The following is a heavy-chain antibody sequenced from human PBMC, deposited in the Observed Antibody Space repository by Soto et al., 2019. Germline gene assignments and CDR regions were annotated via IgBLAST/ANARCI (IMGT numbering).Heavy chain of an antibody. J-gene: IGHJ4*02. CDR2: INHSGST. V-gene: IGHV4-34*01. CDR1: GGSFSGYY. CDR3: ARGRRIQLWPWYFDY. Sequence: TSETLSLTCAVYGGSFSGYYWSWIRQPPGKGLEWIGEINHSGSTNYNPSLKSRGTISVDTSKNQFSLKLSSVTAADTAVYYCARGRRIQLWPWYFDYWGQGTLVTVSS. D-gene: IGHD5-18*01.